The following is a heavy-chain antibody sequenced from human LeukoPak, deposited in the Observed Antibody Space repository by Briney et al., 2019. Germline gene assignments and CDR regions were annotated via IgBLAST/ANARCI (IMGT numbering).Heavy chain of an antibody. Sequence: SETLSLTCAVYGGSFSGYYWSWIRQPPGKGLEWIGEINHSGSTNYNPSLKSRVTISVDTSKNQFSLKLSSVTAADTAVYYCARDPRGVYSSSSGFDYWGQGTLVTVSS. CDR3: ARDPRGVYSSSSGFDY. CDR1: GGSFSGYY. D-gene: IGHD6-6*01. J-gene: IGHJ4*02. CDR2: INHSGST. V-gene: IGHV4-34*01.